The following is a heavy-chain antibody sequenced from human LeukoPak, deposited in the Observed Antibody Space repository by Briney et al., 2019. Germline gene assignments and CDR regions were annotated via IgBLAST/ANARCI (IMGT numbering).Heavy chain of an antibody. D-gene: IGHD6-19*01. J-gene: IGHJ3*02. CDR2: IISDGSTT. V-gene: IGHV3-74*01. CDR3: AREDVDIAVAASGAFDI. Sequence: PGGSLRLSCAASKFTFSTCWMHWVRQAPGKGLVWVSRIISDGSTTSYADSVKGRFTISRDNAKNTLYLQMNSLRAEDTAVYYCAREDVDIAVAASGAFDIWGQGTMVTVSS. CDR1: KFTFSTCW.